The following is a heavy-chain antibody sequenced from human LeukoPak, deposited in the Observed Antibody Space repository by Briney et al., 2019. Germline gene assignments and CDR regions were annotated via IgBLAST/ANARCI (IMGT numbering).Heavy chain of an antibody. CDR2: IRYDGSNK. CDR3: AKGKGKLGAFQSDFDY. D-gene: IGHD1-26*01. Sequence: GGSLRLSCAASGFTFSSYGMHWVRQAPGKGLEWVTFIRYDGSNKYYVESVKGRFSISRDNSKNTLYLEMDSLRAEDTAIYYCAKGKGKLGAFQSDFDYWGQGTLVTVSS. J-gene: IGHJ4*02. CDR1: GFTFSSYG. V-gene: IGHV3-30*02.